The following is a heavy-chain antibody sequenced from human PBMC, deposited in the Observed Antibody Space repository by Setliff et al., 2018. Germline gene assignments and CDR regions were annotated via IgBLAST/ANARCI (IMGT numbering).Heavy chain of an antibody. CDR3: TVYNTGSSKDHY. D-gene: IGHD2-8*02. CDR1: GGSISSHY. Sequence: SLTCTVSGGSISSHYWSWIRQPPGKGLEWIGEINHSGSTNYNPSLKSRVTISVDTSKNQFSLKLSSVTAADTALYYCTVYNTGSSKDHYWGQGTPVTVSS. V-gene: IGHV4-34*01. CDR2: INHSGST. J-gene: IGHJ4*02.